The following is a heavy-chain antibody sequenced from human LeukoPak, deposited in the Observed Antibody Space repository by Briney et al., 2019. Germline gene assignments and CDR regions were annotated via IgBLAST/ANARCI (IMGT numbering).Heavy chain of an antibody. CDR1: GFTFSSYG. CDR2: IRYEGSNK. Sequence: PGGSLRLSCAASGFTFSSYGMHWVRQAPGKGLEWVAFIRYEGSNKYYADSVKGRFTNSRDNSKNTLYLQMNSLRAEDTAVYYCATLPTYSYVSYWGQGTLVTVSS. CDR3: ATLPTYSYVSY. V-gene: IGHV3-30*02. D-gene: IGHD5-18*01. J-gene: IGHJ4*02.